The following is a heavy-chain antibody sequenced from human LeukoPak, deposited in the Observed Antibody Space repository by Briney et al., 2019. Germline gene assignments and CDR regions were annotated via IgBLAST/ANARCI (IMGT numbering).Heavy chain of an antibody. V-gene: IGHV3-48*03. J-gene: IGHJ3*02. D-gene: IGHD3-22*01. CDR1: GFTFSSYE. CDR3: ARDYRLSSGYHYPTPAFDI. CDR2: ISSSGITI. Sequence: GGSLRLSCAASGFTFSSYEMNWVRQAPGKGLEWVSYISSSGITIYYADSVKGRFTISRDNAKNSLYLQMNSLRAEDKAVYYCARDYRLSSGYHYPTPAFDIWGQGTMVTVSS.